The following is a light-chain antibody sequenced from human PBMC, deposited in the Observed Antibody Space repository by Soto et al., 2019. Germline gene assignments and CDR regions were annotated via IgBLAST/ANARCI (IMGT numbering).Light chain of an antibody. CDR2: LGS. V-gene: IGKV2-28*01. J-gene: IGKJ5*01. CDR1: QRVLHSNGSNF. CDR3: IQYVELPNT. Sequence: VRMPYSPSSIATSGEQASISCRSSQRVLHSNGSNFLDWYLQKPGQAPQLLIYLGSNRDSGVPDRFRGSGAGTDFTLKISRLEAEDVGTYYCIQYVELPNTFGQGTRLEIK.